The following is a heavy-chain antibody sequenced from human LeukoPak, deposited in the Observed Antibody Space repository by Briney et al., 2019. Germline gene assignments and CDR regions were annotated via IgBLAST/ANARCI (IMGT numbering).Heavy chain of an antibody. D-gene: IGHD3-22*01. CDR3: ASLRAIDSSGYRAFDI. Sequence: RGESLKISCKGSGYSFTSYWIGWVRQMPGKGLEWMGIIYPGDSDTRYSPSFQGQVTISADKSISTAYLQWSSLKASDTAMYYCASLRAIDSSGYRAFDIWGQGTMVTVSS. CDR2: IYPGDSDT. V-gene: IGHV5-51*01. J-gene: IGHJ3*02. CDR1: GYSFTSYW.